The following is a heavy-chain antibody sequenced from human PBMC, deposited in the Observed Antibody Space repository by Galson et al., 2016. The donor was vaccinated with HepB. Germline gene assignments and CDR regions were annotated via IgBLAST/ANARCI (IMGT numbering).Heavy chain of an antibody. CDR3: ARDPVTTVTKWYFDL. Sequence: SLRLSCAASGFTFSSHSMHWVRQAPGKGLEWVAVISYDGNNKYYADSVKGRFTISRDNSKNTLYLQMNSLRAEETAVCYCARDPVTTVTKWYFDLWGRGTLVTVSS. V-gene: IGHV3-30*03. CDR1: GFTFSSHS. CDR2: ISYDGNNK. J-gene: IGHJ2*01. D-gene: IGHD4-17*01.